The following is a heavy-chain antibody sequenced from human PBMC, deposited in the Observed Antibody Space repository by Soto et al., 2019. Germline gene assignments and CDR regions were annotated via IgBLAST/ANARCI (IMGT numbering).Heavy chain of an antibody. Sequence: ASVKVSCKVSGYTLTELSMHWVRQAPGKGLEWMGGFDPEDGETIYAQKFQGRVTMTEDTSTDTAYMELSSLRSEDTAVYYCATDLYTGMAVSRYYYGMDVWGQGTTVTVS. J-gene: IGHJ6*02. D-gene: IGHD5-18*01. CDR3: ATDLYTGMAVSRYYYGMDV. CDR1: GYTLTELS. CDR2: FDPEDGET. V-gene: IGHV1-24*01.